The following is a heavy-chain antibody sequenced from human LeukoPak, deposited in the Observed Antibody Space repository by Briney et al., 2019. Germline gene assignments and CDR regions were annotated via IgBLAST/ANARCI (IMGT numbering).Heavy chain of an antibody. J-gene: IGHJ4*02. V-gene: IGHV3-9*03. D-gene: IGHD1-26*01. Sequence: GGSLRLSCAASGFTFDDYAMHWVRQAPGKGLEWVSGISWNSGSIGYADSMKGRFTISRDNAKNSLYLQMNSLRAEDMALYYCAKGGGGSYHQDFDYWGQGTLVTVSS. CDR2: ISWNSGSI. CDR1: GFTFDDYA. CDR3: AKGGGGSYHQDFDY.